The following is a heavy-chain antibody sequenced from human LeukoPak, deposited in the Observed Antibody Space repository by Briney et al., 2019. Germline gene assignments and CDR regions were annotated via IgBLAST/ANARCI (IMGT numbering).Heavy chain of an antibody. J-gene: IGHJ5*02. D-gene: IGHD1-26*01. Sequence: SETLSLTCTVSGGSISSSGYYWGWIRQPPGKGLEWTVSIYYSGSTYYNPSLKSRFTISVDTSKNQLSLKLSSLTAADTAVYYCARHEYSGSYYGLSWFDPWGQGTLVTVSS. CDR3: ARHEYSGSYYGLSWFDP. V-gene: IGHV4-39*01. CDR1: GGSISSSGYY. CDR2: IYYSGST.